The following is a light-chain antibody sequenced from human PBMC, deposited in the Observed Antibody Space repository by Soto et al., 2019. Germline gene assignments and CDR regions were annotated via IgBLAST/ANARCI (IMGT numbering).Light chain of an antibody. V-gene: IGKV1-39*01. CDR3: QLSYSIPTT. CDR1: QSISSY. Sequence: DIQMNLSLSSLSATVIDVVTMACLASQSISSYVSWYQQKPGRAPKLLIYAASRLQSGVPSRFSGSGSGTDFTLTISSLQAEDFATYYCQLSYSIPTTFGGGSMV. CDR2: AAS. J-gene: IGKJ4*01.